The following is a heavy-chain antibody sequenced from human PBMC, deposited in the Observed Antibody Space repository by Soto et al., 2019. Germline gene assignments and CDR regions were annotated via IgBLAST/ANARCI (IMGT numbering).Heavy chain of an antibody. D-gene: IGHD2-21*02. J-gene: IGHJ3*02. CDR3: ARDAVVTPTRAGFDI. V-gene: IGHV4-31*03. Sequence: SETLSLTCSVSGGSISSDDYYWSWIRQHPGKGLEWIGYIYHSGSTYYNPSLKSRITISVDTSENQFSLKLSSVTAADTAVYYCARDAVVTPTRAGFDIWGHGTMVAVSS. CDR2: IYHSGST. CDR1: GGSISSDDYY.